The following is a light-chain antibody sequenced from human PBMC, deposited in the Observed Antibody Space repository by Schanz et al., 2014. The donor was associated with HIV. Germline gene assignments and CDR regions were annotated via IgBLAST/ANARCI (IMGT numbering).Light chain of an antibody. Sequence: EAVLTQSPATLSAYPGERVTLSCRTTQIISTSLAWYQQRPGQPPRLLLYGASSRATGIPDRFSGSGSGTDFTLTISRLEPEDFAVYYCQQYGGSFGPGTTVDYK. V-gene: IGKV3-20*01. CDR3: QQYGGS. CDR2: GAS. CDR1: QIISTS. J-gene: IGKJ3*01.